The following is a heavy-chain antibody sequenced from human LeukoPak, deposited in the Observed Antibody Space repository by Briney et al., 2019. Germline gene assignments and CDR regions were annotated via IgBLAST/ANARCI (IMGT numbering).Heavy chain of an antibody. J-gene: IGHJ4*02. CDR1: GFTFSSYS. Sequence: GGSLRLSCAASGFTFSSYSMSWLRQAPGKGLEWVSYISSGGGSIYYTGSVKGRFTISRDNAKNSLYLQMNSLRAEDTAVYYCARTRNSYGGNPHYFDYWGQGTLVTVSS. CDR2: ISSGGGSI. D-gene: IGHD5-18*01. CDR3: ARTRNSYGGNPHYFDY. V-gene: IGHV3-48*04.